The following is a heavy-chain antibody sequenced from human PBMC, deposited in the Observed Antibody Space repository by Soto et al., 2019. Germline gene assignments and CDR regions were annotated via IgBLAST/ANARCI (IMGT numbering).Heavy chain of an antibody. D-gene: IGHD3-22*01. CDR2: ISGYNGDT. CDR3: ARDARREYYYDSSGYYADAFDI. V-gene: IGHV1-18*04. CDR1: GYTLTSYG. J-gene: IGHJ3*02. Sequence: ASVKVSCKASGYTLTSYGISWVRQAPGQGLEWMGWISGYNGDTNYAQKLQGRVTMTTDTSTSTAYMELRSLRSEDTAVYYCARDARREYYYDSSGYYADAFDIWGQGTMVTVSS.